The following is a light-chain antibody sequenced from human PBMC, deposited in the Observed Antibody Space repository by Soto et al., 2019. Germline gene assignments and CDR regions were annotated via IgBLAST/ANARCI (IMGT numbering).Light chain of an antibody. CDR2: SNS. Sequence: QSVLIQPPSATVTPGQRVTVSCSGGSANIGSYTFNWYQQLPGAAPKLIIFSNSQPPSGVPDRFSASRSGTAASLALSGLQVEDEDEADCAAWDDSLDGYVFGPGTKLTVL. CDR3: AAWDDSLDGYV. V-gene: IGLV1-44*01. J-gene: IGLJ1*01. CDR1: SANIGSYT.